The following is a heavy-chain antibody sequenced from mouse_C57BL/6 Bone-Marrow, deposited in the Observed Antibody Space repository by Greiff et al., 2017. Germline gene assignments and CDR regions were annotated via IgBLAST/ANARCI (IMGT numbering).Heavy chain of an antibody. V-gene: IGHV14-4*01. CDR3: SSFDGKYFDF. Sequence: EVMLVESGAELVRPGASVKLSCTASGFNIKDDYIHWVKQRPEQGLEWIGWIDPEIGDTEYASKFQGKATITSDTSSNTAYLQLSSLTSEETAVYYCSSFDGKYFDFWGQGTPLTVAS. CDR1: GFNIKDDY. J-gene: IGHJ2*01. CDR2: IDPEIGDT. D-gene: IGHD2-1*01.